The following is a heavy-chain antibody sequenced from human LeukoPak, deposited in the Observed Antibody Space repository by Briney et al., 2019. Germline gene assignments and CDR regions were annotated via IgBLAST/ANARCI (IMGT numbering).Heavy chain of an antibody. CDR1: GGSISSYY. J-gene: IGHJ4*02. Sequence: SETLSLTCTVSGGSISSYYWSWIRQPPGKGLEWIGYIYYSGSTNYNPSLKSRVTISVDTSKNQFSLKLSSVTAADTAVYYCAREEYNYGNFDYWGRGTLVTVSS. CDR3: AREEYNYGNFDY. CDR2: IYYSGST. V-gene: IGHV4-59*01. D-gene: IGHD5-18*01.